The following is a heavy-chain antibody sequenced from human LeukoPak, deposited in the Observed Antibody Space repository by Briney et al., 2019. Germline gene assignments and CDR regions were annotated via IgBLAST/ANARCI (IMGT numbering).Heavy chain of an antibody. CDR3: ASRGWSVPYWYFDL. Sequence: SETLSLTCDVSGGSISSSNWWSWVRQPPGRGLEWIGAIYDSGSTNYNPSLKSRVTISLDKSKNQFSLKLSSVTAADTAVYYCASRGWSVPYWYFDLWARGPLVSV. CDR2: IYDSGST. D-gene: IGHD2-15*01. CDR1: GGSISSSNW. J-gene: IGHJ2*01. V-gene: IGHV4-4*02.